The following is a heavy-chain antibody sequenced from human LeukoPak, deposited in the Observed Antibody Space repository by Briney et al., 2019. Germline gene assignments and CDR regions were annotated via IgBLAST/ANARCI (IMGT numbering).Heavy chain of an antibody. V-gene: IGHV4-39*01. D-gene: IGHD3-3*01. CDR1: GGSISSSSYY. J-gene: IGHJ4*02. CDR2: IYYSGST. Sequence: SETLSLTCTVSGGSISSSSYYWGWIRQPPGKGLEWIGSIYYSGSTYYNPSLKSRVTISVDTSKNQFSLKLSSVTAADTAVYYCARVDFWSGYYRVLGTDYWGQGTLVTVSS. CDR3: ARVDFWSGYYRVLGTDY.